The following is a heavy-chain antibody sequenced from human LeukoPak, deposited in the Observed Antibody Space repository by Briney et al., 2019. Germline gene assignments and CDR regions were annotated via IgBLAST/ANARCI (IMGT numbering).Heavy chain of an antibody. D-gene: IGHD2-2*01. CDR1: GGTFSSYA. J-gene: IGHJ4*02. V-gene: IGHV1-69*13. Sequence: SVKVSCKASGGTFSSYAISWVRQAPGQGLEWMGGIIPIFGTASYAQKFQGRVTITADESTSTAYMELSSLRSEDTAVYYCAHYCSSTSCHRGWGQGTLVTVSS. CDR2: IIPIFGTA. CDR3: AHYCSSTSCHRG.